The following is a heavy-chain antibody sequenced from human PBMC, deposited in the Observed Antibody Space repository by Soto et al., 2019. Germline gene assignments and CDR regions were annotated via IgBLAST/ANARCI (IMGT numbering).Heavy chain of an antibody. CDR2: INHSGST. J-gene: IGHJ4*02. D-gene: IGHD2-8*01. Sequence: PSETLSLTCAVYGGSFSGYYWSWIRQPPGKGLEWIGEINHSGSTNYNPSLKSRVTISVDTSKNQFSLKLSSVTAADTAVYYCARGRAKIVLMGYFDYWGQGTLVTVSS. CDR1: GGSFSGYY. V-gene: IGHV4-34*01. CDR3: ARGRAKIVLMGYFDY.